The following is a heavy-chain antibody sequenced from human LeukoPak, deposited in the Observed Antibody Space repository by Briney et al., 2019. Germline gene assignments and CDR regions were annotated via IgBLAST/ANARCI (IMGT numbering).Heavy chain of an antibody. V-gene: IGHV1-46*03. Sequence: ASVKVSCYASGYTFTSYYMNWVRHAPGQGLEWMGIINLSGGSKSYAQKLQGRVTMTSDTSTSTVYMELSSMRSEDTAVYYCARGQDPQNGGLFDYWGQGTLVTVSS. CDR1: GYTFTSYY. CDR2: INLSGGSK. CDR3: ARGQDPQNGGLFDY. D-gene: IGHD3-10*01. J-gene: IGHJ4*02.